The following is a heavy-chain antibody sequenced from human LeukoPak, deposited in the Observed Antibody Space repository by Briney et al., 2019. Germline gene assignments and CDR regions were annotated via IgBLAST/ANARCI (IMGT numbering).Heavy chain of an antibody. Sequence: GGSLRLSCAASGFTFSSYGMHWVRQAPGKGLEWVAVIWYDGSNKYYADSVKGRLTISRDNSKNTLYLQMNSLRAEDTAVYYCAKDSPPIAAAATNYFDYWGQGTLVTVSS. CDR3: AKDSPPIAAAATNYFDY. J-gene: IGHJ4*02. D-gene: IGHD6-13*01. V-gene: IGHV3-33*06. CDR1: GFTFSSYG. CDR2: IWYDGSNK.